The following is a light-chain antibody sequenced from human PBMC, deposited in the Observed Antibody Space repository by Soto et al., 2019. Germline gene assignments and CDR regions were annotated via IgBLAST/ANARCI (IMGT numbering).Light chain of an antibody. Sequence: DIQMTQSPSSLSSSVGDRVTITCRASQSVSSYLNWYQQKPGQAPKLLIYAASSLQSGVPSRFSGSGSGTDSTLTISSLQPEDFASYYCQQSYSTPRTFGQGTKLEIK. V-gene: IGKV1-39*01. CDR1: QSVSSY. J-gene: IGKJ1*01. CDR2: AAS. CDR3: QQSYSTPRT.